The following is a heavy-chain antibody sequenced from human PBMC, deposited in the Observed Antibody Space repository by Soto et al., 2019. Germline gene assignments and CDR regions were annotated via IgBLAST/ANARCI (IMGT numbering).Heavy chain of an antibody. Sequence: ASVKVSCKASGYTFTGYYMHWVRQAPGQGLEWMGWINPNSGGTNYAQKFQGWVTMTRDTSISTAYMELSRLRSDDTAVYYCARSPPDAPFDYWGQATLVTVSS. J-gene: IGHJ4*02. V-gene: IGHV1-2*04. D-gene: IGHD2-2*01. CDR1: GYTFTGYY. CDR3: ARSPPDAPFDY. CDR2: INPNSGGT.